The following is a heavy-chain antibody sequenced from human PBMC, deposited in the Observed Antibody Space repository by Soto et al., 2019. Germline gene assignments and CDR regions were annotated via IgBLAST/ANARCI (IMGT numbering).Heavy chain of an antibody. J-gene: IGHJ6*02. D-gene: IGHD5-18*01. CDR3: ARDHGLDTARVPLYGMDV. Sequence: ASVKVSCKASGYTFTSYGISWVRQAPGQGLEWMGWISAYNGNTNYAQKLQGRVTMTTDTSTSTAYMELRSLRSDDTAVYYCARDHGLDTARVPLYGMDVWGQGTTVTVSS. CDR1: GYTFTSYG. CDR2: ISAYNGNT. V-gene: IGHV1-18*01.